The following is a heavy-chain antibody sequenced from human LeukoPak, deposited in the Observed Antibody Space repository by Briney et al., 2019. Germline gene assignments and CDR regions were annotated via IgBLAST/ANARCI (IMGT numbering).Heavy chain of an antibody. V-gene: IGHV1-18*01. CDR1: GYTFINYG. Sequence: ASVKVSCKASGYTFINYGITWVRQAPGQGPEWMGWISPYNGNTKYAPKVQGRVTMTTDTSTSTAYLELRSLRSDDTAVYYCARGRYYDSSGYPRAPLFDIWGQGTMVTVSS. J-gene: IGHJ3*02. D-gene: IGHD3-22*01. CDR3: ARGRYYDSSGYPRAPLFDI. CDR2: ISPYNGNT.